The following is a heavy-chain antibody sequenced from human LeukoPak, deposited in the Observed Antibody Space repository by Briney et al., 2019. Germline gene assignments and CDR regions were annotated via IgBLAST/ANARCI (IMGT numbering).Heavy chain of an antibody. Sequence: PGGSLRLSCAASGFTFSDHYMDWVRQAPGKGLEWVGRTKNKANSYTTEYAASVKGRFTISRDESKNSLYLQMDSLESEDTAVYYCARVVGAAMNGLDYWGQGTLVTVSS. D-gene: IGHD1-26*01. V-gene: IGHV3-72*01. J-gene: IGHJ4*02. CDR3: ARVVGAAMNGLDY. CDR2: TKNKANSYTT. CDR1: GFTFSDHY.